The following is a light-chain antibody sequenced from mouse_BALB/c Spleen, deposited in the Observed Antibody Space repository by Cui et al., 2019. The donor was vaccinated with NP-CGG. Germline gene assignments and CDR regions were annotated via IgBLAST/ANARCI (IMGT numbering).Light chain of an antibody. Sequence: QAVVTQESALTTSPGETVTLTCRSSTGAVITSNYANWVQENPDHLFTGLIGGTNNRAPGVPARFSGSLIGDKAALTITGAQTEDEAIYFCALWYSNHWVFGGGTKLTVL. CDR2: GTN. V-gene: IGLV1*01. J-gene: IGLJ1*01. CDR3: ALWYSNHWV. CDR1: TGAVITSNY.